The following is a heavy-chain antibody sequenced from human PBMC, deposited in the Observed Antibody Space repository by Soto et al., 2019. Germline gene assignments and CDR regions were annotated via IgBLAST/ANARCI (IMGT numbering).Heavy chain of an antibody. V-gene: IGHV1-8*01. Sequence: QVQLVQSGAEVKKPGASVKVSCKASGYTFTSYDINWVRQATGQGLEWMGRMNPNSGNTGYAQKVQGRVTMTRNTSISTAYMELSSLRSEDRAVYYCASSTNDDGDRHWGSGALVTVSS. CDR2: MNPNSGNT. J-gene: IGHJ4*02. CDR1: GYTFTSYD. D-gene: IGHD4-17*01. CDR3: ASSTNDDGDRH.